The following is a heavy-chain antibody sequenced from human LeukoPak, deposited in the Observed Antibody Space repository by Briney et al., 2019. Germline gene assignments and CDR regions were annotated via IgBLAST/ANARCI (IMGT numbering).Heavy chain of an antibody. Sequence: VASVKVSCKASGYTFTNYGISWVRQAPGQGLEWMGWISVFYGHTNYSQNFQGRLTMTTHTSTSTAYLELRSLRSDDTAVYYCARDRCSNGVGCYYYYMDVWGKGTTVTISS. D-gene: IGHD2-8*01. V-gene: IGHV1-18*01. CDR3: ARDRCSNGVGCYYYYMDV. J-gene: IGHJ6*03. CDR1: GYTFTNYG. CDR2: ISVFYGHT.